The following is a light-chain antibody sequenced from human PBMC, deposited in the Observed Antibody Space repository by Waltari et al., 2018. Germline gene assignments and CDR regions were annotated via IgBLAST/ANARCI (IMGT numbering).Light chain of an antibody. CDR2: EVT. CDR1: SSVVGAFNF. CDR3: SSYITTNTLWL. Sequence: QSALTQPASVSGSPGQSITISCTGASSVVGAFNFVSWYQHHPGKAPKLIVYEVTNRPSGVSDRFSGSKSDNTASLTISGLQAEDEADYYCSSYITTNTLWLFGGGTKLTVL. J-gene: IGLJ2*01. V-gene: IGLV2-14*01.